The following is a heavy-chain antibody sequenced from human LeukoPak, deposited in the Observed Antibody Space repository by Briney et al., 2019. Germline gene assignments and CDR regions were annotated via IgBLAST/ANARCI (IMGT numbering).Heavy chain of an antibody. CDR3: ARDLAGIWAFDI. CDR2: INPNSGGT. J-gene: IGHJ3*02. Sequence: WASVKVSCKASGYTFTGYYMHWVRPAPGQGLEWMGWINPNSGGTNYAQKLQGRVTMTRDTSISTAYMELSRLRADDTAVYYCARDLAGIWAFDIWGQGTMVTVSS. D-gene: IGHD6-13*01. V-gene: IGHV1-2*02. CDR1: GYTFTGYY.